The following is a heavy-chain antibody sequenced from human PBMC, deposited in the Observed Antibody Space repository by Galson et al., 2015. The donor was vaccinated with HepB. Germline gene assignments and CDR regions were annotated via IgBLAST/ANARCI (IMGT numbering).Heavy chain of an antibody. Sequence: CAISGDSVSSRTASWNRIRQSPSRGLEWLGRTYYRSQWYSEYSASVRGRMTISPDTSENQFSLHLSSVTPEDTAIYFCARAWTSRPSTRQTDHFDYWGQGTLVTVSS. CDR2: TYYRSQWYS. CDR3: ARAWTSRPSTRQTDHFDY. CDR1: GDSVSSRTAS. J-gene: IGHJ4*02. V-gene: IGHV6-1*01. D-gene: IGHD1-1*01.